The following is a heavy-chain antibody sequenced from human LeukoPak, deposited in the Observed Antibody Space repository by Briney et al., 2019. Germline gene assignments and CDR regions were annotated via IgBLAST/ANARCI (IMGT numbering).Heavy chain of an antibody. CDR1: GGSISSYY. J-gene: IGHJ4*02. Sequence: MTSETLSLTCTVSGGSISSYYWSWIRQPPGKGLEWIGYIYYSGSTNYNPSLKSRVTISVDTSRNQFSLKLSSVTAADTAVYYCARALYGGNSVYYFDYWGQGTLVTVSS. CDR2: IYYSGST. CDR3: ARALYGGNSVYYFDY. V-gene: IGHV4-59*01. D-gene: IGHD4-23*01.